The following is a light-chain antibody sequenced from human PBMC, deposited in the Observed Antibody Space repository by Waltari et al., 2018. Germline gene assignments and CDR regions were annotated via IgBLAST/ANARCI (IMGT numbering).Light chain of an antibody. J-gene: IGKJ4*01. Sequence: DIQMTQSPSSLSASVGDRVTITCQATQDITNHLNWYQQKPGKAPKLLIYDASSLETGVPSRFSGSESGTDFTFTISSLQPEDVATYYCQQYDNLPLTFGGGTKVEIK. V-gene: IGKV1-33*01. CDR3: QQYDNLPLT. CDR2: DAS. CDR1: QDITNH.